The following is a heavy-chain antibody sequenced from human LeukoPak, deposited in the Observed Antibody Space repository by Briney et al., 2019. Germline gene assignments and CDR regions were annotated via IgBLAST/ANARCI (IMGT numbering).Heavy chain of an antibody. Sequence: GRSLRLSCAAAGFTFDDYAMHWVRQAPGKGLEWVSGISWNSGSIGYADSVKGRFTISRDNAKNSLYLQMNSLRAEDTALYYCAKAKGYYYGMDVWGQGTTVTVSS. V-gene: IGHV3-9*01. CDR3: AKAKGYYYGMDV. CDR1: GFTFDDYA. J-gene: IGHJ6*02. CDR2: ISWNSGSI.